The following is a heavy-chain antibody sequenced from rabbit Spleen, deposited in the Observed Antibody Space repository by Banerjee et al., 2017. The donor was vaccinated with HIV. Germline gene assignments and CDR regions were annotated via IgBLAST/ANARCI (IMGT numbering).Heavy chain of an antibody. CDR2: INAATAKP. V-gene: IGHV1S45*01. D-gene: IGHD8-1*01. J-gene: IGHJ6*01. CDR3: ARDTGSSFSSYGMDL. CDR1: GIDFSTYG. Sequence: QEQLVESGGGLVQPEGSLTLTCTASGIDFSTYGISWVRQAPGKGLEWIACINAATAKPVYATWAKGRFTISRTSSTTVTLRMTSLTAADTATYFCARDTGSSFSSYGMDLWGPGTLVTVS.